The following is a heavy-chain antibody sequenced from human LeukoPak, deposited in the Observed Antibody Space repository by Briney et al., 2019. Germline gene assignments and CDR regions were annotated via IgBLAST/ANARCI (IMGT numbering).Heavy chain of an antibody. Sequence: GGSLRLSCAASGFTFDDYGMSWVRQAPGKGLEWVSGINWNGGSTGYADSVKGRFTISRDNAKNSLYLQMNSLRAEDTALYYCVSLGYSSGWYWSEYFQHWGQGTLVTVSS. CDR2: INWNGGST. J-gene: IGHJ1*01. V-gene: IGHV3-20*04. CDR3: VSLGYSSGWYWSEYFQH. CDR1: GFTFDDYG. D-gene: IGHD6-19*01.